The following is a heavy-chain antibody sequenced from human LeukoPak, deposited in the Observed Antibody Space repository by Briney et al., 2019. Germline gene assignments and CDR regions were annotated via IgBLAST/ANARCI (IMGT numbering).Heavy chain of an antibody. CDR2: VSYSGST. CDR1: GGSISSYY. V-gene: IGHV4-59*08. CDR3: ASTPAGYSSSWYGGGVWLDP. Sequence: PSETLSLTCTVSGGSISSYYWSWIRQPPGKGLEWIGYVSYSGSTNYNPSLKSRVTMSVYTSKNQFSLKLSSVTAADTAVYYCASTPAGYSSSWYGGGVWLDPWGQGTLVTVSS. J-gene: IGHJ5*02. D-gene: IGHD6-13*01.